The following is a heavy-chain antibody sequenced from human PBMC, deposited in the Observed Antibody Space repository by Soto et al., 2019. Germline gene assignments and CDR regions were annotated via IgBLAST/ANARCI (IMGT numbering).Heavy chain of an antibody. CDR1: GGSISSGSYY. CDR2: IYYSGST. CDR3: ASGLSGDKVGH. J-gene: IGHJ4*02. V-gene: IGHV4-39*01. Sequence: SETLSLTCTVSGGSISSGSYYWGWIRQPPGKGLEWIGSIYYSGSTYYNPSLKSRVTISVDTSKNQFSLKLSSVTAADTAVYYCASGLSGDKVGHWGQGTPVTVSS. D-gene: IGHD2-21*02.